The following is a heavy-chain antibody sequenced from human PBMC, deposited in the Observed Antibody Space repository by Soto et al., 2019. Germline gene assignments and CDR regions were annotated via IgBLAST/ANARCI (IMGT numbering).Heavy chain of an antibody. CDR1: GGSISSYY. Sequence: PSETLSLTCTVSGGSISSYYWSWIRQPPGKGLEWIGYIYYSGSTNYNPSLKSRVTISVDTSKNQFSLKLSSVTAADTAVYYCAGSSYSYGYYWFDPWGQGTLVTVSS. CDR3: AGSSYSYGYYWFDP. D-gene: IGHD5-18*01. CDR2: IYYSGST. V-gene: IGHV4-59*01. J-gene: IGHJ5*02.